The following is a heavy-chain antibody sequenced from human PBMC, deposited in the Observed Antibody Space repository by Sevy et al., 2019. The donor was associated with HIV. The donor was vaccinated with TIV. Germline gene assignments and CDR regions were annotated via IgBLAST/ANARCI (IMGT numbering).Heavy chain of an antibody. J-gene: IGHJ3*02. Sequence: GRSLRLSCAASGFTFSSYSMNWVRQAPGKGLEWVSSISGISNYIYYADSVKGRFTISRDNAKSSLYLQMNSLRAEDTAVYYCARTGCSITSCLTADAFDIWGQGTLVTVSS. CDR3: ARTGCSITSCLTADAFDI. CDR2: ISGISNYI. D-gene: IGHD2-2*01. V-gene: IGHV3-21*06. CDR1: GFTFSSYS.